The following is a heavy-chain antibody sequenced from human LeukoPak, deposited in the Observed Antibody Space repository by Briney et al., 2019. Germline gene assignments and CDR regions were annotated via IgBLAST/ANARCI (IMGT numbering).Heavy chain of an antibody. J-gene: IGHJ4*02. CDR2: TNPNSGGT. D-gene: IGHD6-19*01. CDR1: GYTFTGYY. CDR3: ARAIPSIAVAGFDY. Sequence: ASVKVSCKASGYTFTGYYMHWVRQAPGQGLEWMGWTNPNSGGTNYAQKFQGRVTMTRDTSISTAYMELSRLRSDDTAVYYCARAIPSIAVAGFDYWGQGTLVTVSS. V-gene: IGHV1-2*02.